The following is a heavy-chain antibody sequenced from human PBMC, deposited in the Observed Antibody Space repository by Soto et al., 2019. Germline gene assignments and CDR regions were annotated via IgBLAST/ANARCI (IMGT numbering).Heavy chain of an antibody. CDR2: IYHSGST. V-gene: IGHV4-4*02. Sequence: PSETLSLTCAVSGGSISSSNWWSWVRQPPGKGLEWIGEIYHSGSTNYNPSLKSRVTISVDKSKNQFSLKLSSVTAADTAVYYCARREEVPDALDYWGQGSLVTVAS. CDR3: ARREEVPDALDY. D-gene: IGHD2-2*01. J-gene: IGHJ4*02. CDR1: GGSISSSNW.